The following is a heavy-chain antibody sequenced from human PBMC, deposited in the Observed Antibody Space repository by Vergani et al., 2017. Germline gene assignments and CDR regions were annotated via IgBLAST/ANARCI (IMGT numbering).Heavy chain of an antibody. CDR1: GFTVSSNE. J-gene: IGHJ6*02. V-gene: IGHV3-38-3*01. CDR3: ARDSNPHTYYYYYGMDV. CDR2: ISGGST. Sequence: EVQLVESRGVLVQPGGSLRLSCAASGFTVSSNEMSWVRQAPGKGLEWVSSISGGSTYYAESRKGRFTISRDNSKNTRHLQMNSLRAEDTAVYYCARDSNPHTYYYYYGMDVWGQGTTVTVSS. D-gene: IGHD4-11*01.